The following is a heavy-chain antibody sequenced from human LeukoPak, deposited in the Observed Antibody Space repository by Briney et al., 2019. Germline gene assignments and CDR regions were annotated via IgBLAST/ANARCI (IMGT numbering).Heavy chain of an antibody. V-gene: IGHV3-53*01. CDR3: ARDLSPWETRNPDAFDI. J-gene: IGHJ3*02. D-gene: IGHD1-14*01. Sequence: GGSLGLSCAASGFTVSINYMNWVRQAPGKGLEWVSFIYSASSTYYPDSCKGRFSISRHNSKNTLYLQMTSLRVKDTAVYYCARDLSPWETRNPDAFDIWGQGTMVTVSS. CDR2: IYSASST. CDR1: GFTVSINY.